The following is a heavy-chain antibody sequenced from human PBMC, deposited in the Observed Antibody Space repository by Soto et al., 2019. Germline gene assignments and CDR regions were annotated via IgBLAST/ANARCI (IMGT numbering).Heavy chain of an antibody. Sequence: QVQLVQSGAEVKKPGASVKVSCKASGYTFTSYGISWVRQAPGQGLEWMGWISAYNGNTNYAQKLQGRVTMTTDTSTSTAYMELRSLRSDDSAVYYCARSCSGGSCYSSYYGMDVWGQGTTVTVSS. J-gene: IGHJ6*02. V-gene: IGHV1-18*01. CDR1: GYTFTSYG. CDR3: ARSCSGGSCYSSYYGMDV. CDR2: ISAYNGNT. D-gene: IGHD2-15*01.